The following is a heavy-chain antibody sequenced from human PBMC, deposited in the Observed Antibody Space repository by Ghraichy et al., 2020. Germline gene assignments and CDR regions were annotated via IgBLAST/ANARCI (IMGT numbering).Heavy chain of an antibody. CDR1: GFTVSSNY. CDR3: ARARLRGYFDY. Sequence: LSLTCAASGFTVSSNYISWVRQAPGKGLEWVSVIYSGGSTYYADSVKGRFTISRDNSKNTLYLQMNSLRAEDTAVYYCARARLRGYFDYWGQGTLVTVSS. J-gene: IGHJ4*02. CDR2: IYSGGST. V-gene: IGHV3-66*01. D-gene: IGHD4-17*01.